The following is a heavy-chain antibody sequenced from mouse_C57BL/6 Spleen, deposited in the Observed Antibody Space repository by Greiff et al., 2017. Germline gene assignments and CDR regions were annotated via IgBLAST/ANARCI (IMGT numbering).Heavy chain of an antibody. CDR2: IDPSDSGT. CDR1: GYTFTSYW. D-gene: IGHD3-2*02. CDR3: ARQTAQATLDD. V-gene: IGHV1-52*01. Sequence: VQLQQPGAELVRPGSSVKLSCKASGYTFTSYWMHWVKQRPIQGLEWIGNIDPSDSGTNYNQKFKDKATLTVDKSSSTAYMQLSSLTSADSAVXYCARQTAQATLDDWGQGTTLTVSS. J-gene: IGHJ2*01.